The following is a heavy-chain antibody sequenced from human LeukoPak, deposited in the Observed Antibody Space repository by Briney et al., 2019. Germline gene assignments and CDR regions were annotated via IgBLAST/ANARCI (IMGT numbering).Heavy chain of an antibody. V-gene: IGHV4-31*11. CDR1: GGSFNDYY. CDR2: IYYSGST. J-gene: IGHJ6*02. Sequence: SETLSLTCDVSGGSFNDYYWSWIRQHPGKGLEWIGYIYYSGSTYYNPSLKSRVTISVDTPKNQFSLKLSSVTAADTAVYHCARVRGYGSGSYDYYGMDVWGQGTTVTVSS. CDR3: ARVRGYGSGSYDYYGMDV. D-gene: IGHD3-10*01.